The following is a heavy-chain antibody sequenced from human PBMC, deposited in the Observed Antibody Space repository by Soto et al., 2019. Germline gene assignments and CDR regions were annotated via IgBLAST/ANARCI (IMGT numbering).Heavy chain of an antibody. CDR3: ARDYMAVVD. D-gene: IGHD2-15*01. CDR1: GSSISSGSYY. V-gene: IGHV4-31*03. J-gene: IGHJ4*02. Sequence: QVQLQESGPGLVKPSQTLSLTCTVSGSSISSGSYYWSWIPQHPGKGLEWIGYIYHSGSTYYNPSLKSRATISLDTSTNQFSLQLRSVTAADTAVSYCARDYMAVVDWGQGTLVTVSS. CDR2: IYHSGST.